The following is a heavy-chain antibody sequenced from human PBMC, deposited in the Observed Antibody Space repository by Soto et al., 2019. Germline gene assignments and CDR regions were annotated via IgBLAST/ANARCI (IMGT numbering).Heavy chain of an antibody. CDR1: GYTLTELS. Sequence: ASVKGSGKVSGYTLTELSMHWVRQAPGKGLEWMGGFDPEDGETIYAQKFQGRVTMTEDTSTDTAYMELSSLRSEDTAVYYCATENHWRSMITFGGVIAVDAFDIWGQGTMVTVSS. J-gene: IGHJ3*02. D-gene: IGHD3-16*02. V-gene: IGHV1-24*01. CDR2: FDPEDGET. CDR3: ATENHWRSMITFGGVIAVDAFDI.